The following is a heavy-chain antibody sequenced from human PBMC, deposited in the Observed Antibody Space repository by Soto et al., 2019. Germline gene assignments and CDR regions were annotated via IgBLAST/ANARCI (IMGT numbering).Heavy chain of an antibody. D-gene: IGHD4-17*01. CDR1: GGTFSSYT. CDR3: ARARLPLSDDYGDIHY. Sequence: ASVKVSCKASGGTFSSYTISWVRQAPGQGLEWMGRIIPILGIANYAQKFQGRVTITADKSTSTAYMELSSLRSEDTAVYYCARARLPLSDDYGDIHYWGQGTLVTVSS. V-gene: IGHV1-69*02. CDR2: IIPILGIA. J-gene: IGHJ4*02.